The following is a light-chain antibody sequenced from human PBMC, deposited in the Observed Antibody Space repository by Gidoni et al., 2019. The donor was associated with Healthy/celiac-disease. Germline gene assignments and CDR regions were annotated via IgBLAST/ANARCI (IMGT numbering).Light chain of an antibody. CDR2: GAS. J-gene: IGKJ3*01. CDR1: QSVRSSY. Sequence: EIVLTQSPGTLSLSPGERATLSCRASQSVRSSYLAWCQQKPGQAPRLLIYGASSRATGIPDRFSGSGSGTDFTLTISRLEPEDFAVYYCQQYRSSPFTFGPGTKVEIK. CDR3: QQYRSSPFT. V-gene: IGKV3-20*01.